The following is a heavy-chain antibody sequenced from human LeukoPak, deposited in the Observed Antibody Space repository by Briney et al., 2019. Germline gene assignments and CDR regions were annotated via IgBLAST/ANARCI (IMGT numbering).Heavy chain of an antibody. D-gene: IGHD2-21*01. CDR1: GVSINDYY. CDR3: ARIRCGHSGSVCYNH. V-gene: IGHV4-34*01. J-gene: IGHJ4*02. Sequence: SETLSLTCGVFGVSINDYYWSWIRQSPGKGLEWIGEISHTEGTRYNPSLESRVTMSVGTSENQLSLKLIFVTAADTAVYYCARIRCGHSGSVCYNHWGLGTLVTVSP. CDR2: ISHTEGT.